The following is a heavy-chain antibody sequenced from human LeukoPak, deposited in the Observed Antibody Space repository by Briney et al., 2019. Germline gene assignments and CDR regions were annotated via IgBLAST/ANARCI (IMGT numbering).Heavy chain of an antibody. CDR1: GVSITTYY. CDR3: AGASRWLSFDS. Sequence: MPSETLSLTCTVSGVSITTYYWNWIRQTPGKGLEWIGHIHYTGSPNYNPSLKSRVIISIDTSNNHLSLELTSVTATDTVVYYCAGASRWLSFDSWGQGTLITVSS. CDR2: IHYTGSP. D-gene: IGHD2-15*01. V-gene: IGHV4-59*01. J-gene: IGHJ4*02.